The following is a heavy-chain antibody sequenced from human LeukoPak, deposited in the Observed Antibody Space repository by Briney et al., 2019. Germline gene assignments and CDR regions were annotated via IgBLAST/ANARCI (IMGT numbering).Heavy chain of an antibody. CDR1: GGSISGSSYY. D-gene: IGHD4-23*01. J-gene: IGHJ1*01. Sequence: SETLSLTCTVSGGSISGSSYYWGWIRQPPGKGLEWIGSIYYSGSTYYNPSLKSRVTISVDTSKNQFSLKLSSVTAADTAVYYCARAYGGNSQYFQHWGQGTLVTVS. CDR2: IYYSGST. V-gene: IGHV4-39*07. CDR3: ARAYGGNSQYFQH.